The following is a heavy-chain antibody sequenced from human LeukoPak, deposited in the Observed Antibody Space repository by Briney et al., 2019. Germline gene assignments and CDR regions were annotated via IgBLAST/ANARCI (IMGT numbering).Heavy chain of an antibody. J-gene: IGHJ4*02. Sequence: PGGSLRLSCAASGFTFSNYDMHWVRQAPGKGLEWVAVISYDGSNKYYADSVKGRFTISRDNSKNMLDLLMNSLRAEDTAVYLCTKSEYDSSGYYYVSDDWGQGTLVTVSS. V-gene: IGHV3-30*18. D-gene: IGHD3-22*01. CDR2: ISYDGSNK. CDR1: GFTFSNYD. CDR3: TKSEYDSSGYYYVSDD.